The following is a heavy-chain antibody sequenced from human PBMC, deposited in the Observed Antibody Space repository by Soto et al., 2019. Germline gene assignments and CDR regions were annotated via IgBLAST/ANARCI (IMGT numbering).Heavy chain of an antibody. Sequence: EVHLVESGGGLVQPGGSLRLSCAASGFTFRAFEMNWIRQAPGKGLEWVSYISFRSSLIYYADSVKGRFTISRDDAKNSLFLQMNSLRDEDTAGYYCTKERGPHLKATIVGDAWGRGTLVTVSS. J-gene: IGHJ3*01. CDR1: GFTFRAFE. CDR2: ISFRSSLI. D-gene: IGHD5-12*01. V-gene: IGHV3-48*03. CDR3: TKERGPHLKATIVGDA.